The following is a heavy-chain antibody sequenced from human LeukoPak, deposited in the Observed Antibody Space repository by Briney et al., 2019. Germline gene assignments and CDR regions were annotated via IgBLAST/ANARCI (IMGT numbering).Heavy chain of an antibody. CDR2: IYYSGST. D-gene: IGHD3-10*01. J-gene: IGHJ4*02. CDR1: GGSISSYY. Sequence: SETLSLTCTVSGGSISSYYWSWIRQPPGKGLEWIGYIYYSGSTNYNPSLKSRATISVDTSKNQFSLKLSSVTAADTAVYFCARRASHSYGSGTYSFDCWGQGTLVTVSS. CDR3: ARRASHSYGSGTYSFDC. V-gene: IGHV4-59*01.